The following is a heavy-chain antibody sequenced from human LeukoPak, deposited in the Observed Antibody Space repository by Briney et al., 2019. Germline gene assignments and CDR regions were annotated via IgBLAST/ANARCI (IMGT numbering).Heavy chain of an antibody. CDR3: AKDSRMAVAGTFDY. J-gene: IGHJ4*02. CDR2: IYTSGST. CDR1: GGSISSYY. Sequence: PSETLSLTCTVSGGSISSYYWSWIRQPAGKGLEWIGRIYTSGSTNYNPSLKSRVTMSVDTSKNQFSLKLSSVTAADTALYYCAKDSRMAVAGTFDYWGQGTLVTVSS. V-gene: IGHV4-4*07. D-gene: IGHD6-19*01.